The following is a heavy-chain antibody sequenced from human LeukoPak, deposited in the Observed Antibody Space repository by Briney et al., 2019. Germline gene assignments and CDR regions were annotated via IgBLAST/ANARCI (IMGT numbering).Heavy chain of an antibody. D-gene: IGHD6-19*01. CDR2: IKQDGSEK. J-gene: IGHJ4*02. CDR3: ARLEQWLTPY. V-gene: IGHV3-7*01. CDR1: GFTVSSNY. Sequence: GGSLRLSCAASGFTVSSNYMSWVRQAPGKGLEWVANIKQDGSEKNYVDSVKGRFTISRDNAKNSLYLQMNSLRVEDTAVYCCARLEQWLTPYWGQGTLVTVSS.